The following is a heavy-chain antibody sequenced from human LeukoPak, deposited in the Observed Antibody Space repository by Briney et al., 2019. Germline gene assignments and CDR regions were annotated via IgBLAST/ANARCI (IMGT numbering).Heavy chain of an antibody. CDR1: GGSISSGGYY. Sequence: PSQTLSLTCTVSGGSISSGGYYWSWIRQPPGKGLEWIGYIYHSGSTYYNPSLKSRVTISVDTSKNQFSLKLRSVTAADTAVYYCANKVYCSTTSCYPAGYWGQGTLVTVSS. D-gene: IGHD2-2*01. V-gene: IGHV4-30-2*01. J-gene: IGHJ4*02. CDR2: IYHSGST. CDR3: ANKVYCSTTSCYPAGY.